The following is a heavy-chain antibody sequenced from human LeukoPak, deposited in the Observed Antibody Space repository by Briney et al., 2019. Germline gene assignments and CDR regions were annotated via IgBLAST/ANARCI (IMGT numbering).Heavy chain of an antibody. CDR2: IFYSGTTA. Sequence: SETLSLTCTVSGGSIRNSDYYWAWIRQPPGKGLEWIGNIFYSGTTAHYNPSLKSRVTMSADTSKNQFSLKLTSVTAADTAVYYCARDVDGFSFALPRYYLDLWGQGTLVPVSS. D-gene: IGHD2-21*01. CDR1: GGSIRNSDYY. CDR3: ARDVDGFSFALPRYYLDL. J-gene: IGHJ4*02. V-gene: IGHV4-39*02.